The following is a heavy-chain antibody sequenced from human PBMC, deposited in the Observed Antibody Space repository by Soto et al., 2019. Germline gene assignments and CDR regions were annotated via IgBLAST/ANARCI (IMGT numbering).Heavy chain of an antibody. CDR2: ISYDGSNK. D-gene: IGHD1-26*01. Sequence: GGSLRLSCAASGFTFSSYAMHWVRQAPGKGLEWVAVISYDGSNKYYADSVKGRFTISRDNSKNTLYLQMNSLRAEDTAVYYCARGVIVGASRGAFDYWGQGTLVTVSS. V-gene: IGHV3-30-3*01. J-gene: IGHJ4*02. CDR3: ARGVIVGASRGAFDY. CDR1: GFTFSSYA.